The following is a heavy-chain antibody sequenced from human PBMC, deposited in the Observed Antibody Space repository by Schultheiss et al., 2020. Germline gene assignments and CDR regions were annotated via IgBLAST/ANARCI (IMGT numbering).Heavy chain of an antibody. D-gene: IGHD3-10*01. Sequence: GESLKIACAASGFTFRTYGMQWVRQAPGKGLEWVSAISGSGGSTYYADSVKGRFIISRDHSKNTVYLQMNSLRAEDTAVYYCAKDQEVRATIFDYWGQGTLVTGYS. V-gene: IGHV3-23*01. CDR3: AKDQEVRATIFDY. CDR2: ISGSGGST. CDR1: GFTFRTYG. J-gene: IGHJ4*02.